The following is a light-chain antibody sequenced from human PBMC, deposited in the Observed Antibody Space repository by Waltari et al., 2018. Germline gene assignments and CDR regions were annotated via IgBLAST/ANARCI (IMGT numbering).Light chain of an antibody. CDR1: QGIRND. CDR3: LQDYNYPRT. J-gene: IGKJ1*01. CDR2: AAS. V-gene: IGKV1-6*01. Sequence: ALQITQSPSHLSASAGARVTITGRASQGIRNDLGWYQQKPGKAPKLLIYAASILQSGVPSRFSGSGSGTDFTLTISSLQPEDFATYYCLQDYNYPRTFGQGTKVEIK.